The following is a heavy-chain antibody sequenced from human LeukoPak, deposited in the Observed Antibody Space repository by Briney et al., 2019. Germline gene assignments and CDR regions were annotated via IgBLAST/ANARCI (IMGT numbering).Heavy chain of an antibody. CDR3: AKDDRWLQFCC. J-gene: IGHJ4*02. V-gene: IGHV3-23*01. CDR1: GFTFSSYS. Sequence: PGGSLRLSYAASGFTFSSYSMNWVRQAPGKGLEWVSGIIPSGHTTYYADSVRGRFTISRDNSRNTLYLQMNSLRAEDTAVYYCAKDDRWLQFCCWGQGTLVTVSA. CDR2: IIPSGHTT. D-gene: IGHD5-24*01.